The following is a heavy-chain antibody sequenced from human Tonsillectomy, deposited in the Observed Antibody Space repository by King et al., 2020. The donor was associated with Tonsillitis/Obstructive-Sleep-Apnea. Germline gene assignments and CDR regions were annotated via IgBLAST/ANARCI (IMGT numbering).Heavy chain of an antibody. D-gene: IGHD5-12*01. J-gene: IGHJ3*02. CDR2: ITWDGCDT. V-gene: IGHV3-43*01. CDR3: AKDLDAGGGGYEGDGFDN. CDR1: GFTFDDYT. Sequence: VQLVESGGVVVQPGGSLRLSCAASGFTFDDYTMHWGRQAPGKGLEWVSLITWDGCDTYYADSVKGRFTISRDNSRNPLYLQMNSLRTEDTALYYCAKDLDAGGGGYEGDGFDNW.